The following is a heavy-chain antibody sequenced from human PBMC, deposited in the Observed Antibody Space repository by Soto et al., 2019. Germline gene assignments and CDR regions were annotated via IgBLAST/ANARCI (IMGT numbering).Heavy chain of an antibody. CDR2: IYPGDSDT. CDR1: GYSFTSYW. Sequence: PGESLKISCKGSGYSFTSYWIGWVRQMPGKGLEWMGIIYPGDSDTRYSPSFQGQVTISADKSISTAYLQWSSLKASDTAMYYCARHRRELLLVSGGMDVLGQGTTVTLFS. J-gene: IGHJ6*02. CDR3: ARHRRELLLVSGGMDV. D-gene: IGHD1-26*01. V-gene: IGHV5-51*01.